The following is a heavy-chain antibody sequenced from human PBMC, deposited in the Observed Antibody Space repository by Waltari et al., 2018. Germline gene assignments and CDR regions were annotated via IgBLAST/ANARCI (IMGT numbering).Heavy chain of an antibody. CDR1: GGSISSSSYY. Sequence: QLQLQESGPGLVKPSETLSLTCTVSGGSISSSSYYWGWIRQPPGKGLEWIGSIYYSGSTYYNPSLKSRVTISVDTSKNQFSLKLSSVTAADTAVYYCASLSSGWYVGDFDYWGQGTLVTVSS. CDR3: ASLSSGWYVGDFDY. CDR2: IYYSGST. D-gene: IGHD6-19*01. V-gene: IGHV4-39*01. J-gene: IGHJ4*02.